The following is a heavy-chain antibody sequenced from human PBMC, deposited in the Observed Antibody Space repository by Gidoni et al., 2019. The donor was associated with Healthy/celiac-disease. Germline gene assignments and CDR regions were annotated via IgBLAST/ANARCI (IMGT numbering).Heavy chain of an antibody. D-gene: IGHD6-19*01. CDR1: GFTFSDYY. J-gene: IGHJ6*02. Sequence: QVQLVESGGGLVKPGGSLRLSCAASGFTFSDYYLSWIRQAPGKGLAWGSDISSSASTIYYADSVKGRFTSSRDNAKNSRYLQMNSLRAEDTAVYYCARVRVGRDSSGWYGSNYYYYGMDVWGQGTTVTVSS. V-gene: IGHV3-11*01. CDR2: ISSSASTI. CDR3: ARVRVGRDSSGWYGSNYYYYGMDV.